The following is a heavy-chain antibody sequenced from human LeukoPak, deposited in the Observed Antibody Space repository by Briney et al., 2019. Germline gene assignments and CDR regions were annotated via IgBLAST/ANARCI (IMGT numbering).Heavy chain of an antibody. D-gene: IGHD2-2*01. CDR2: IIPIFGTA. CDR3: ARDSPRSHCSSTSCYNWFDP. Sequence: SVKVSCKASGGTFGSYAISWVRQAPGQGLEWMGGIIPIFGTANYAQKFQGRVTITADESTSTAYMELSSLRSEDTAVYYCARDSPRSHCSSTSCYNWFDPWGQGTLVTVSS. V-gene: IGHV1-69*01. J-gene: IGHJ5*02. CDR1: GGTFGSYA.